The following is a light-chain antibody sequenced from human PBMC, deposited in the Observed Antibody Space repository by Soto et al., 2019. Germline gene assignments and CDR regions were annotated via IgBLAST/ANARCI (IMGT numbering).Light chain of an antibody. V-gene: IGLV2-14*01. J-gene: IGLJ2*01. CDR1: SSGFGGYNY. CDR2: EVS. Sequence: QSVLTQPASVSGSPGQAITISCTGTSSGFGGYNYVSWYQQHPGKAPKLMIYEVSNRPSGVSNRFSGSKSGNTASLAISGHQAEDEADYYCSSYTSSSKVVFGGGTELTVL. CDR3: SSYTSSSKVV.